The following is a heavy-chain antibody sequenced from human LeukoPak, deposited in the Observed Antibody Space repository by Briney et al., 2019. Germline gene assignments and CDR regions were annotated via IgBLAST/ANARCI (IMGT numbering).Heavy chain of an antibody. Sequence: ASVKVSRKASGYTFTSYGISWVRQAPGQGLEWMGWISAYNGNTNYAQKLQGRVTMTTDTSTSTAYMELRSLRSDDTAVYYCARDPYYDSSGPLYYWGQGTLVAVSS. CDR3: ARDPYYDSSGPLYY. CDR2: ISAYNGNT. J-gene: IGHJ4*02. CDR1: GYTFTSYG. V-gene: IGHV1-18*01. D-gene: IGHD3-22*01.